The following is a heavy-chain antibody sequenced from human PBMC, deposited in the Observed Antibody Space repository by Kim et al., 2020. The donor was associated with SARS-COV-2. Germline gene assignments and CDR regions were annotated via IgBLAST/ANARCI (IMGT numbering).Heavy chain of an antibody. J-gene: IGHJ4*02. V-gene: IGHV1-69*13. D-gene: IGHD1-26*01. CDR1: GDTFNRYT. CDR2: INPIFGAS. CDR3: ARDTRHRWFEY. Sequence: SVKVSCKVSGDTFNRYTTNWLRQAPGQGPEWMAGINPIFGASNYAQKFQGRVTVTADESTSTAYMELSGLTSEDTAVYYCARDTRHRWFEYWGQGTLVT.